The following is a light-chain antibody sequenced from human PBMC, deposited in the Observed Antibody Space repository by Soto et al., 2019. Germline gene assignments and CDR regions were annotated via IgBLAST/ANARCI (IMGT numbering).Light chain of an antibody. CDR2: DAS. CDR3: QQYNSYPLT. CDR1: QSISTW. Sequence: DIQMTQSPSTLSASVGDRVTSTCRASQSISTWLAWYQQKPGKAPKLLIYDASSLPSGVPSRFSGSGSGTEFTLTISSLQPDDFATYYCQQYNSYPLTFGQGTKVDIK. V-gene: IGKV1-5*01. J-gene: IGKJ1*01.